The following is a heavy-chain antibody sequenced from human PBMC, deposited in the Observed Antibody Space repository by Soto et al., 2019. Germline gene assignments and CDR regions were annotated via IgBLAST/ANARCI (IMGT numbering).Heavy chain of an antibody. J-gene: IGHJ4*02. Sequence: EVQLVESGGALVQPGGSLRLSCAASRFTFSTYEMNWVRQAPGKGLEWVSYISTSGSTVYYADSVKGRFTISRDNTRNSLYLQMNSLRAEDTAVYYCARVGLHEEWLRWRYFDYWGQGTLVTVSS. CDR1: RFTFSTYE. D-gene: IGHD5-12*01. CDR3: ARVGLHEEWLRWRYFDY. CDR2: ISTSGSTV. V-gene: IGHV3-48*03.